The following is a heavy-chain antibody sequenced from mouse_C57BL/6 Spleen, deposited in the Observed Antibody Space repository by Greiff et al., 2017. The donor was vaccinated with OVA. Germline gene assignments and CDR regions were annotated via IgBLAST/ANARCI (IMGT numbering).Heavy chain of an antibody. V-gene: IGHV1-64*01. CDR1: GYTFTSYW. CDR3: ARGELGSFDY. J-gene: IGHJ2*01. CDR2: IHPNSGST. D-gene: IGHD4-1*01. Sequence: QVQLQQPGAELVKPGASVKLSCKASGYTFTSYWMHWVKQRPGQGLEWIGRIHPNSGSTNYNEKFKSKATLTVDKSSSPAYMQLSSLTSEDSAVYYCARGELGSFDYWGQGTTLTVSS.